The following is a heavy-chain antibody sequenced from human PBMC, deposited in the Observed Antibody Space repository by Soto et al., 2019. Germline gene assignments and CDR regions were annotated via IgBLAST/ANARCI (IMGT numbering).Heavy chain of an antibody. CDR3: AKDRMGAGVRGYFAY. V-gene: IGHV3-30*18. J-gene: IGHJ4*02. CDR2: ISYDGSNK. D-gene: IGHD3-10*01. Sequence: QVQLVESGGGVVQPGRSLRLSCAGSGFTFSAYGMDWVRQAPGKALEWVAVISYDGSNKYYADSVKGRFTISRDNSKNTLYLQMNSLRAAATAVSYCAKDRMGAGVRGYFAYWGQGTLVTVSS. CDR1: GFTFSAYG.